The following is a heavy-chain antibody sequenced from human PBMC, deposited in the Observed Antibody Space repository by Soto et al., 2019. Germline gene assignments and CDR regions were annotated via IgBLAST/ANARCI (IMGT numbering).Heavy chain of an antibody. CDR1: GGSISSGGYY. V-gene: IGHV4-31*03. J-gene: IGHJ6*02. D-gene: IGHD6-6*01. CDR3: ARGSSIAGLYYGMDV. Sequence: SETLSLTCTVSGGSISSGGYYWTWIRQHPVKGLVWIGYNYYSGITYYNPSLKSRVTISLDTFKNQFSLKLSSVTAADTAVYYCARGSSIAGLYYGMDVWGQGTTVTVSS. CDR2: NYYSGIT.